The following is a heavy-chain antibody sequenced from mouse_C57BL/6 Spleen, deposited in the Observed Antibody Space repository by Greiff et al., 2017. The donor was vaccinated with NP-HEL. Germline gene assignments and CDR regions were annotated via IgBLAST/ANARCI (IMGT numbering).Heavy chain of an antibody. CDR3: ARSYYGRYYYAMDY. J-gene: IGHJ4*01. V-gene: IGHV5-17*01. CDR2: ISSGSSTI. Sequence: EVQVVESGGGLVKPGGSLKLSCAASGFTFSDYGMHWVRQAPEKGLEWVAYISSGSSTIYYADTVKGRFTISRDNAKNTLFLQMTILRSEDTAMYYCARSYYGRYYYAMDYWGQGTSVTVSS. CDR1: GFTFSDYG. D-gene: IGHD2-10*01.